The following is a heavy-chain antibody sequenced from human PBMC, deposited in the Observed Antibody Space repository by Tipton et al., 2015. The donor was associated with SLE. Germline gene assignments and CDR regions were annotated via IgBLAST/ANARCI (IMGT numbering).Heavy chain of an antibody. J-gene: IGHJ3*02. CDR3: ARDGGIVVVPAAGADAFDI. CDR2: IYYSGST. CDR1: GGSISSHY. V-gene: IGHV4-59*11. Sequence: GSLRLSCTVSGGSISSHYWSWIRQPPGKGLEWIGYIYYSGSTNYNPSLKSRVTMSVDTSKNQFSLKLSSVTAADTAVYYCARDGGIVVVPAAGADAFDIWGQGTMVTVSS. D-gene: IGHD2-2*01.